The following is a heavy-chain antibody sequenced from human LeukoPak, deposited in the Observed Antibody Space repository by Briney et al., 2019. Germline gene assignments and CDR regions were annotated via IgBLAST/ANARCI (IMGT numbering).Heavy chain of an antibody. CDR1: GGSVSSHY. Sequence: SETLSLTCSVSGGSVSSHYWGWIRQSPGRGLEWIGNFYSTRSTNYTASLRSRVTISIDTSKNHFSLRLSSVTAADTAVYYCARNSRLRIDFDYWGQGTLVTVSS. CDR3: ARNSRLRIDFDY. J-gene: IGHJ4*02. V-gene: IGHV4-59*02. D-gene: IGHD2-15*01. CDR2: FYSTRST.